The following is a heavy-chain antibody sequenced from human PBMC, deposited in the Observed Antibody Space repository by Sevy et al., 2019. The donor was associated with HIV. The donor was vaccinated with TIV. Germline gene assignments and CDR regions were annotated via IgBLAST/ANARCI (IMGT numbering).Heavy chain of an antibody. CDR3: ARWAPDYYYYYGMDV. Sequence: ASVKVSCKASGYTFTSYGISWVRQAPGQGLEWMGWISAYNGNTNYAQKLQGRVTMTTDTSTSTAYMELRSLRSDDTAVYYCARWAPDYYYYYGMDVWSQGTTVTVSS. CDR2: ISAYNGNT. CDR1: GYTFTSYG. V-gene: IGHV1-18*01. J-gene: IGHJ6*02. D-gene: IGHD1-26*01.